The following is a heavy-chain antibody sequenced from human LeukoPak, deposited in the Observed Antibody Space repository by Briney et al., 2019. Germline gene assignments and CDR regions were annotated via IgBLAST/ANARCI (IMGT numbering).Heavy chain of an antibody. CDR1: GFTFSSYY. J-gene: IGHJ6*02. V-gene: IGHV3-21*01. CDR3: ARAGAYYDILTGSVHYYGMDV. D-gene: IGHD3-9*01. CDR2: ISSSSSYI. Sequence: GGSLRLSCAASGFTFSSYYMHWVRQAPGKGLEWVSSISSSSSYIYYADSVKGRFTTSRDNAKNSLYLQMNSLRAEDTAVYYCARAGAYYDILTGSVHYYGMDVWGQGTTVTVSS.